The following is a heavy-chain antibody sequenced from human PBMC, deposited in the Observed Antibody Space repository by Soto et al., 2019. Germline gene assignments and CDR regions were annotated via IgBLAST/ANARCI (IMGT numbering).Heavy chain of an antibody. CDR3: AREAQLTYFDY. CDR1: GYTFTSYA. V-gene: IGHV1-3*01. J-gene: IGHJ4*02. Sequence: ASVKVSCKASGYTFTSYAMHWVRQAPGQRLEWMGWINAGNGNTKYSQKFQGRVTITRDTSASTAYMELSSLRSEDAAVYYCAREAQLTYFDYWGQGTLVTVSS. D-gene: IGHD5-18*01. CDR2: INAGNGNT.